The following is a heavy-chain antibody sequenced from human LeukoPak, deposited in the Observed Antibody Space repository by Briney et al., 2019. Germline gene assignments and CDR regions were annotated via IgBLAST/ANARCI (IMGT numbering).Heavy chain of an antibody. V-gene: IGHV3-11*06. D-gene: IGHD2-8*01. CDR2: ISTTSSYT. CDR3: ARDRHCTNGVCVGWFDP. Sequence: GGPLRLSCAASGFTFSAYYMSWIRQAPGKGLEWCSYISTTSSYTNYADSVKGRFTISRGNAKNSLYLQMNSLRAEDTAVYYCARDRHCTNGVCVGWFDPWGQGTLVTVSS. CDR1: GFTFSAYY. J-gene: IGHJ5*02.